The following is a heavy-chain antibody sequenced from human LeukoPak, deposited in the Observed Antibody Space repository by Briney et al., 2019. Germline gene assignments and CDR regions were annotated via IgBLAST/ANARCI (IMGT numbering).Heavy chain of an antibody. V-gene: IGHV3-23*01. D-gene: IGHD3-10*01. CDR3: AKGKAFGSGSYYNDVY. J-gene: IGHJ4*02. CDR2: IGGSSDVT. CDR1: GFTFSSYA. Sequence: GGCLRLSCAVSGFTFSSYAMNWVRQAPGKGLEWVSTIGGSSDVTYYADSVKGRFTISRDNSKNTMYLQMQSLRAEDTAVYYCAKGKAFGSGSYYNDVYWGQGTLVTVSS.